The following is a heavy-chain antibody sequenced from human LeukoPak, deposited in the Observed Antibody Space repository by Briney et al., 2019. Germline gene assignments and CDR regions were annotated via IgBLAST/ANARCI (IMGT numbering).Heavy chain of an antibody. CDR1: GFTFGDYA. CDR3: TVGEDYYDSSGYYAGAQRY. V-gene: IGHV3-49*03. J-gene: IGHJ4*02. Sequence: GGSLRLSSTASGFTFGDYAMSWFRQAPGKGLEWVGFIRSKAYGGTTEYAASVKGRFTISRDDSKSIAYLQMNSLKTEDTAVYYCTVGEDYYDSSGYYAGAQRYWGQGTLVTVSS. D-gene: IGHD3-22*01. CDR2: IRSKAYGGTT.